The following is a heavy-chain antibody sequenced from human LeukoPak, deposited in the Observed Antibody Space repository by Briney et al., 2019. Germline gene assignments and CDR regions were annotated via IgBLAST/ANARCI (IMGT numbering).Heavy chain of an antibody. Sequence: SETLSLTCAVYGGSFSGYYWSWIRQPPGKGLEWIGEINHSGSTNYNPSLKSRVTISVDTSKNQFSLKLSSVTAADTAVYYCAREVAWFDPWGQGTLVTISS. J-gene: IGHJ5*02. V-gene: IGHV4-34*01. D-gene: IGHD2-15*01. CDR3: AREVAWFDP. CDR1: GGSFSGYY. CDR2: INHSGST.